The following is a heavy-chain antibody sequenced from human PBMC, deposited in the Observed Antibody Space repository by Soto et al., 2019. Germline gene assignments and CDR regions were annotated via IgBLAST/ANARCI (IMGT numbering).Heavy chain of an antibody. Sequence: GGSLRLSCAASGFTFSDHHMDWVRQAPGKGLEWVGRARNKAHSYTTAYAASVKGRFTISRDDSKNSLSLQMNSLKTEDTAVYFCARLMGTSFDLWRQGTLVTVSS. J-gene: IGHJ4*02. CDR1: GFTFSDHH. V-gene: IGHV3-72*01. CDR2: ARNKAHSYTT. D-gene: IGHD2-8*01. CDR3: ARLMGTSFDL.